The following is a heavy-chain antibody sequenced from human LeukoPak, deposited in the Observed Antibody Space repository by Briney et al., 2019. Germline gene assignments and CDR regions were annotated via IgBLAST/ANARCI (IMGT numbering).Heavy chain of an antibody. D-gene: IGHD5-12*01. Sequence: PGGSLRLSCAASGFTVSSNYMSWVRQAPGEGLEGVSAIYTGGATYYADSVRGRFTISRDNSKNTLYLQMNSLRAEDTAVYYCATNSGWNYFGYWGQGTLVTVSS. CDR3: ATNSGWNYFGY. J-gene: IGHJ4*02. CDR1: GFTVSSNY. V-gene: IGHV3-53*01. CDR2: IYTGGAT.